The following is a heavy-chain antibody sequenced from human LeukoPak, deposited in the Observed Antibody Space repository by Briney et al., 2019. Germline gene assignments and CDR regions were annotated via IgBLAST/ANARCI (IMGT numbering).Heavy chain of an antibody. J-gene: IGHJ4*02. V-gene: IGHV3-21*01. Sequence: GGSLRLSCAASGFTFSSYSMNWVRQAPGKGLEWVSSISSSSSYIYYADSVKGRFTISRDNAKNSLYLQMNSLRAEDTAVYYCARDRDYYNSSGSYYEFDYWGQGTLVTVSS. CDR1: GFTFSSYS. D-gene: IGHD3-22*01. CDR3: ARDRDYYNSSGSYYEFDY. CDR2: ISSSSSYI.